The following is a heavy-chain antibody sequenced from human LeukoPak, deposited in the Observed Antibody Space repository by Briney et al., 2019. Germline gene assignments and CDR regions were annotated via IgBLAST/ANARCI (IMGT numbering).Heavy chain of an antibody. CDR2: IIPIFGTA. Sequence: SVKVSCKASGGTFSSYAISWVRQAPGQGLEWMGGIIPIFGTANYAQKFQGRVTITADESTSTAYMELSSLRSEDTAVYYCARDLSGETFGGATSYFDYWGQGTLVTVSS. D-gene: IGHD3-16*01. V-gene: IGHV1-69*13. CDR1: GGTFSSYA. J-gene: IGHJ4*02. CDR3: ARDLSGETFGGATSYFDY.